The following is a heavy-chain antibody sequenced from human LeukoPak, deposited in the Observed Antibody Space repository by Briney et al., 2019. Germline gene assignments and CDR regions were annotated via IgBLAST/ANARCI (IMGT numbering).Heavy chain of an antibody. CDR3: ARQLGYCSDGSCYFDY. D-gene: IGHD2-15*01. V-gene: IGHV3-23*01. Sequence: GGSLSLSCAASGFTFSNYAMSWVRRAPGRGLEWVSAISSSGGSTYYADSVKGRFTISRDNSKNTLHLQMNGLRAEDTAVYHCARQLGYCSDGSCYFDYWGQGTLVTASS. J-gene: IGHJ4*02. CDR2: ISSSGGST. CDR1: GFTFSNYA.